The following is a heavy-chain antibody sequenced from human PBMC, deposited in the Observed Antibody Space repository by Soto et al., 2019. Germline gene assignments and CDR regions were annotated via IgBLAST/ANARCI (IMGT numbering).Heavy chain of an antibody. CDR3: ARGTGPRSFVIDY. CDR2: ISSDGSTI. J-gene: IGHJ4*02. D-gene: IGHD3-10*01. Sequence: QVLLVESGGGVVQPGTSLTLSCAASGFPFTSYAMHWVRQTPENGLQWLTIISSDGSTIHYVDSVKGRFTISRDNSKNTVYLQMNSLRDDDTAVYYCARGTGPRSFVIDYWGQGTLVTVSS. CDR1: GFPFTSYA. V-gene: IGHV3-30-3*01.